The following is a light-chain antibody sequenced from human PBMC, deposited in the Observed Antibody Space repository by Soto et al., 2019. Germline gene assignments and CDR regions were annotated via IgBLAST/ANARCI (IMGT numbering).Light chain of an antibody. CDR2: DVS. J-gene: IGLJ1*01. V-gene: IGLV2-14*01. Sequence: QSALTQPASVSGSPGQSVTISCTGTSSDVGAYNYVSWYQQHPAKVPKLMIYDVSNRPSGVSDRFSGSKSGNTASLTISGLQAEDEADYYCYSYTSSSTYVFGTGTKVTVL. CDR1: SSDVGAYNY. CDR3: YSYTSSSTYV.